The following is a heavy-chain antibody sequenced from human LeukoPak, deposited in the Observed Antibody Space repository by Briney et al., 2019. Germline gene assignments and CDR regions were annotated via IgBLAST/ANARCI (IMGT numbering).Heavy chain of an antibody. J-gene: IGHJ6*03. D-gene: IGHD5-24*01. CDR1: GGTFSSYA. CDR3: ARGGRGMAPTSYMDV. Sequence: SVKVSCKASGGTFSSYAISWVRQAPGQGLEWMGGIIPIFGTANYAQKFQGRVTITTDESTSTAYMELSSLRSEDTAVYYCARGGRGMAPTSYMDVWGKGTTVTVSS. CDR2: IIPIFGTA. V-gene: IGHV1-69*05.